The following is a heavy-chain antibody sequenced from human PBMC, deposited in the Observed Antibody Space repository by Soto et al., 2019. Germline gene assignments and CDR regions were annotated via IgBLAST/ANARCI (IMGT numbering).Heavy chain of an antibody. D-gene: IGHD5-12*01. V-gene: IGHV3-30*18. CDR2: ISYDGSNT. CDR3: AKELVSVFIVAPFDY. CDR1: GFTFSSYG. Sequence: QVQLVDSGGGVVQPGRSLRLSCAASGFTFSSYGMHWFRQTPGKGLECVAVISYDGSNTYYADSVKSRFTSSRYNSRNALYLQMHSLRSEDTAVYYCAKELVSVFIVAPFDYWGQGTLVTVSS. J-gene: IGHJ4*02.